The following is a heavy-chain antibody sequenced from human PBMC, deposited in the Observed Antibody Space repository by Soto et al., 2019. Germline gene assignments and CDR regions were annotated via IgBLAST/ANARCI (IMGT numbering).Heavy chain of an antibody. J-gene: IGHJ4*02. Sequence: SETLSLTCAVYGGSFSGYYWSWIRQPPGKGLEWIGEINHSGSTNYNPSLKSRVTISVDTSKNQFSLKLSSVTAADTTVYYCARGGFGEMATISTGFDYWGKGTLVTVSS. CDR3: ARGGFGEMATISTGFDY. V-gene: IGHV4-34*01. CDR2: INHSGST. D-gene: IGHD3-10*01. CDR1: GGSFSGYY.